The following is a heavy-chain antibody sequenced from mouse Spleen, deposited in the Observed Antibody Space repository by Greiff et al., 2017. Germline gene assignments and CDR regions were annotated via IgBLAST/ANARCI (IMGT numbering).Heavy chain of an antibody. CDR1: GYTFTDYE. Sequence: LQQSGAELVRPGASVTLSCKASGYTFTDYEMHWVKQTPVHGLEWIGAIDPETGGTAYNQKFKGKAILTADKSSSTAYMELRSLTSEDSAVYYCTKTHYYGSSRYWYFDVWGAGTTVTVSS. J-gene: IGHJ1*01. D-gene: IGHD1-1*01. V-gene: IGHV1-15*01. CDR3: TKTHYYGSSRYWYFDV. CDR2: IDPETGGT.